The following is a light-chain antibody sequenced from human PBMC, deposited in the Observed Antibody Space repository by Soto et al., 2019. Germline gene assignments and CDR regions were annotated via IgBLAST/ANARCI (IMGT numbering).Light chain of an antibody. J-gene: IGKJ5*01. CDR3: QQSYSTLRVT. CDR1: QSISSY. V-gene: IGKV1-39*01. Sequence: DSQMTQSPSSLSASVGDRVTITCRASQSISSYLNWYQQKPGKAPKLLIYAASSLQSGVPSRFSGSGSGTDFTLTISSLQPEDFATYYCQQSYSTLRVTFGQGTRLENK. CDR2: AAS.